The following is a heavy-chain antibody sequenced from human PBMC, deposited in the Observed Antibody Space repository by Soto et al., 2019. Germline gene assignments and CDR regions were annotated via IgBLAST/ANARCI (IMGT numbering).Heavy chain of an antibody. CDR3: ATQRSDNSGYDY. CDR2: ISVYDGHI. V-gene: IGHV1-18*04. D-gene: IGHD3-22*01. CDR1: AYSFNNNG. Sequence: QVQLVQSGSEVKKPGASVKVSCKASAYSFNNNGISWVRQAPGQGLEWMGWISVYDGHIKFAQRVQDRVTMTTDTSTSTAYMELRDLGSDDTAVYYCATQRSDNSGYDYWGQGTLVTVSS. J-gene: IGHJ4*02.